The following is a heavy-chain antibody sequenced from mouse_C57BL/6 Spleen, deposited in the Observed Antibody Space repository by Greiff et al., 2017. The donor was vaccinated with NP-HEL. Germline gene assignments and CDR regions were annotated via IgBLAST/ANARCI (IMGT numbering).Heavy chain of an antibody. Sequence: QVQLQQSGAELVKPGASVKISCKASGYAFSSYWMNWVKQRPGKGLEWIGQIYPGDGDTNYNGKFKGKATLTADKSSSTAYMQLSSLTSEDSAVYFCARVHYYGSSYGYFDVWGTGTTVTVSS. V-gene: IGHV1-80*01. CDR3: ARVHYYGSSYGYFDV. J-gene: IGHJ1*03. CDR2: IYPGDGDT. D-gene: IGHD1-1*01. CDR1: GYAFSSYW.